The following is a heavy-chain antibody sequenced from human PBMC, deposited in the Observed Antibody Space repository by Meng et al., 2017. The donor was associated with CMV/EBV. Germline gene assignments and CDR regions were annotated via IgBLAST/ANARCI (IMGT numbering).Heavy chain of an antibody. CDR3: ARSMVVAGDWFDP. D-gene: IGHD2-15*01. CDR2: IYTSGST. Sequence: HLSVSGPGTVKPSATLSLTGTVSGGSISSSYWSWTRQPAGKGLEWIGRIYTSGSTNYNPSLKSRVTMSVDTSKNQFSLKLSSVTAADTAVYYCARSMVVAGDWFDPWGQGTLVTVSS. CDR1: GGSISSSY. J-gene: IGHJ5*02. V-gene: IGHV4-4*07.